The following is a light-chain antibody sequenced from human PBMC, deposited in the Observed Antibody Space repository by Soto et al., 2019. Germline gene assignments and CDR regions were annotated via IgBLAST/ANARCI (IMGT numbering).Light chain of an antibody. V-gene: IGLV1-40*01. Sequence: QSVLTQPPSVSGAPGQRVTISCTGGSSNIGADYEVHWYQQLPGTAPKLLIYGNTNRPSGVPDRFSGSKSGSSASLAITGLQAEDEAEYYCQSYDSTRKGCVFENGTKVTVL. CDR1: SSNIGADYE. CDR3: QSYDSTRKGCV. CDR2: GNT. J-gene: IGLJ1*01.